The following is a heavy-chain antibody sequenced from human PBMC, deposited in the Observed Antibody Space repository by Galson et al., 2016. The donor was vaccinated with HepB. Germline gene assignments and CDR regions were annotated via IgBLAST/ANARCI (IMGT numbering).Heavy chain of an antibody. CDR3: ARGDGTNWDFYY. D-gene: IGHD7-27*01. V-gene: IGHV3-48*04. J-gene: IGHJ4*02. CDR1: GFAFSSHS. CDR2: ISGTSGKI. Sequence: SLRLSCAASGFAFSSHSMNWVRQAPGKGLEWLAYISGTSGKIYYGDSVKGRFTISRDNARNLLFLQMDGLRAEDTAVYFCARGDGTNWDFYYWGQGTLVTVSS.